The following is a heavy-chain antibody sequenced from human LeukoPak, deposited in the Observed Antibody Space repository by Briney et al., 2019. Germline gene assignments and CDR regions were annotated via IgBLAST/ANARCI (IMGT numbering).Heavy chain of an antibody. CDR1: IFTFSSDA. D-gene: IGHD4-23*01. CDR3: AKDVRPGGTSRYFDY. J-gene: IGHJ4*02. Sequence: GSLRLSCTASIFTFSSDAMNWVRQAPGKGLEWFSGTSGSGGSTYYADSVKGRFTISRDNSKNTMYLQMNSLGAEDTAVYYCAKDVRPGGTSRYFDYWGQGTLVTVSS. CDR2: TSGSGGST. V-gene: IGHV3-23*01.